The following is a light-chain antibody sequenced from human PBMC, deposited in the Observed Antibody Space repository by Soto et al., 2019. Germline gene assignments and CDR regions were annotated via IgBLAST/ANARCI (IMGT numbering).Light chain of an antibody. V-gene: IGKV3-15*01. J-gene: IGKJ3*01. CDR3: QQYDKWPVT. CDR1: QSLSSN. Sequence: EIVMTQSPATLSVSPGERATLSCGASQSLSSNLAWYQQKPGQAPRLLIYGASTRATGIPARFSGSGSGTEFTLTISSLQSEDCAVFFCQQYDKWPVTFGPGTKVHIQ. CDR2: GAS.